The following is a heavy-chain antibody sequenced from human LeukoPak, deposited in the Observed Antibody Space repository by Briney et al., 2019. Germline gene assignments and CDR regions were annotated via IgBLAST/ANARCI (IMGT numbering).Heavy chain of an antibody. Sequence: GGSLRLSCAASGFTFSSYAMSWVRQAPGKGLEWVSAISGSGGSTYYADSVKGRFTISRDNSKNTLYLQMNSLRAEDTAVYYCARDSPVDTAMSSYYCYYGMDVWGQGTTVTVSS. J-gene: IGHJ6*02. V-gene: IGHV3-23*01. D-gene: IGHD5-18*01. CDR2: ISGSGGST. CDR3: ARDSPVDTAMSSYYCYYGMDV. CDR1: GFTFSSYA.